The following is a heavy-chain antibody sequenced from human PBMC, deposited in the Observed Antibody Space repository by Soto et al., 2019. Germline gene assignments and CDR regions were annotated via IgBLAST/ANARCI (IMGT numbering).Heavy chain of an antibody. Sequence: ASVKVSCKASGYTFTGYYMHWVRQAPGQGLEWMGWINPNSGGTNYAQKFQGRVTMTRDTSISTAYMELSRLRSDDTAVYYCARPLPRQKWLAALDYWGQGTMVTVSS. CDR3: ARPLPRQKWLAALDY. V-gene: IGHV1-2*02. J-gene: IGHJ4*02. D-gene: IGHD6-19*01. CDR1: GYTFTGYY. CDR2: INPNSGGT.